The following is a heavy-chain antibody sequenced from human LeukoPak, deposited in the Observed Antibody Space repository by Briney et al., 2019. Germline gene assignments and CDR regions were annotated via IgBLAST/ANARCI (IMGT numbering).Heavy chain of an antibody. CDR1: GGSISSSTNW. J-gene: IGHJ4*02. Sequence: SGTLSLTCAVSGGSISSSTNWWSWVRQPPGKGLEWIGEVYHSGGTNYNPSLKSRITISVDKSQNQFSLKVNSLTAADTAVYYCARVDELRAGTIDYWGQGTLVTVSS. V-gene: IGHV4-4*02. CDR3: ARVDELRAGTIDY. D-gene: IGHD1-14*01. CDR2: VYHSGGT.